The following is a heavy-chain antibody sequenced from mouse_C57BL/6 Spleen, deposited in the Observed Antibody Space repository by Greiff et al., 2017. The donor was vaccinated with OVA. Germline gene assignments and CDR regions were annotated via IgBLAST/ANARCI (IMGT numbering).Heavy chain of an antibody. J-gene: IGHJ4*01. CDR2: ISSGSSTI. V-gene: IGHV5-17*01. CDR3: ARKYYDYLGAMDY. Sequence: EVMLVESGGGLVKPGGSLKLSCAASGFTFSDYGMHWVRQAPEKGLEWVAYISSGSSTIYYADTVKGRFTISRDNAKNTLFLQMTSLRSEDTAMYYCARKYYDYLGAMDYWGQGTSVTVSS. D-gene: IGHD2-4*01. CDR1: GFTFSDYG.